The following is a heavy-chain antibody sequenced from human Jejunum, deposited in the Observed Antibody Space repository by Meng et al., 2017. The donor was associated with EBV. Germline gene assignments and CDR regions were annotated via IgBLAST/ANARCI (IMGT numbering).Heavy chain of an antibody. J-gene: IGHJ4*02. V-gene: IGHV4-61*08. Sequence: QVQLTEPGPGLVKPSETLSLTCTVSGGSVSSGGYYWSWIRQPPGKGLEWIGYIYNSESTNYKSSLKSRVTISADTSKNQFSLRLSSVTAADTAVYYCARDQNGSYFAYWGQGTLVTVSS. CDR3: ARDQNGSYFAY. D-gene: IGHD1-26*01. CDR1: GGSVSSGGYY. CDR2: IYNSEST.